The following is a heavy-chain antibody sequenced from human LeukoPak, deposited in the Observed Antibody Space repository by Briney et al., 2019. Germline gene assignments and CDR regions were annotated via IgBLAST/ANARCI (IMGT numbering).Heavy chain of an antibody. Sequence: SETLSLTFAVYGGSFSGYYWSWIRQPPGKGLEWIGEINHSGSTNYNPSLKSRVTISVDTSKNQFSLKLSSVTAADTAVYYCARMNGYSSSRRGFDYWGQGTLVTVSS. J-gene: IGHJ4*02. D-gene: IGHD6-13*01. CDR1: GGSFSGYY. CDR3: ARMNGYSSSRRGFDY. CDR2: INHSGST. V-gene: IGHV4-34*01.